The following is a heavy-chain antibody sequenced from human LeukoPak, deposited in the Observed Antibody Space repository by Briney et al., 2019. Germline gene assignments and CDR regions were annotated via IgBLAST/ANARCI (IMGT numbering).Heavy chain of an antibody. CDR1: GFTFSSLA. J-gene: IGHJ4*02. V-gene: IGHV3-30-3*01. Sequence: PGGSLRLSCAASGFTFSSLAMHWVRQAPGRGLEWVAVISYSGDIKYYADSVEGRFTISRDNSKNTLFLLLNSLSAEDTAMYYCATSGGRWLQYFDHWGQGSLVTVSS. D-gene: IGHD5-24*01. CDR2: ISYSGDIK. CDR3: ATSGGRWLQYFDH.